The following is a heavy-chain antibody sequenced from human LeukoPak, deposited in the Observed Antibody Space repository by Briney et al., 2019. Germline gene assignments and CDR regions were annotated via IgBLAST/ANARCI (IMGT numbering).Heavy chain of an antibody. D-gene: IGHD1-26*01. V-gene: IGHV3-21*01. J-gene: IGHJ4*02. Sequence: GGSLRLSCEASGFTFTTYSMTWVRQAPGKGLEWVSIISSGSSAIFSADALKGRFTISRDDAKNLLYLDMNSLRAEDTAVYYCAKDRIVGATALYFDYWGQGTLVTVSS. CDR3: AKDRIVGATALYFDY. CDR2: ISSGSSAI. CDR1: GFTFTTYS.